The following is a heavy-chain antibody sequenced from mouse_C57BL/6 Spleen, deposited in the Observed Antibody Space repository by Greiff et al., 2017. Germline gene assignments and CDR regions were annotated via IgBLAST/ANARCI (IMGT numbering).Heavy chain of an antibody. V-gene: IGHV1-42*01. CDR2: INPSTGGT. CDR3: ARGDYDGFAY. D-gene: IGHD2-4*01. CDR1: GYSFTGYY. J-gene: IGHJ3*01. Sequence: VQLQQSGPELVKPGASVKISCKASGYSFTGYYMNWVKQSPEKSLEWIGEINPSTGGTTYNQKFKAKATLTVDKSSSTAYMQLKSLTSEDSAVYYCARGDYDGFAYWGQETLVTVSA.